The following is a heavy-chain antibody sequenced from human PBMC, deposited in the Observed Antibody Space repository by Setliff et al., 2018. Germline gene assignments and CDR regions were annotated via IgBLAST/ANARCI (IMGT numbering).Heavy chain of an antibody. D-gene: IGHD5-12*01. CDR2: ISAYNGDT. CDR1: GGTFSSYG. Sequence: ASVKVSCKASGGTFSSYGITWVRQAPGQGLEWVGWISAYNGDTNYAQKFQGRVTMTTDTSTSTAYMDLRSLTSDDTAVYYCARCLPFLSGYDRGAFDNWGQGTLVTVSS. CDR3: ARCLPFLSGYDRGAFDN. V-gene: IGHV1-18*01. J-gene: IGHJ4*02.